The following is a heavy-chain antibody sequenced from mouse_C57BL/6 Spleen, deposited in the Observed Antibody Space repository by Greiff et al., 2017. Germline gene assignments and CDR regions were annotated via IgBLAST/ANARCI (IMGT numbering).Heavy chain of an antibody. J-gene: IGHJ4*01. CDR3: ARFLMAMDY. CDR1: GYTFTDYY. CDR2: INPNNGGT. V-gene: IGHV1-26*01. Sequence: VQLQQSGPELVKPGASVKISCKASGYTFTDYYMNWVKQSHGKSLEWIGDINPNNGGTSYNQKFKGKATLTVDKSSSTAYMELRSLTSEDSAVYYCARFLMAMDYWGQGTSVTVSS.